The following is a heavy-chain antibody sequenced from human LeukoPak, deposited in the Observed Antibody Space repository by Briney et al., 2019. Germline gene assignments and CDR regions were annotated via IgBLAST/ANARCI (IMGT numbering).Heavy chain of an antibody. CDR3: ARDSAGDDY. J-gene: IGHJ4*02. Sequence: GGSLRLSCAASGFTFSTYLMSWVRQAPGKGLEWVANIKQDGSEKYYIDSVKGRFTISRDNAKNSLYLQMNSLRAEDTAMYYCARDSAGDDYWGQGTLVTVSS. CDR2: IKQDGSEK. V-gene: IGHV3-7*01. D-gene: IGHD6-13*01. CDR1: GFTFSTYL.